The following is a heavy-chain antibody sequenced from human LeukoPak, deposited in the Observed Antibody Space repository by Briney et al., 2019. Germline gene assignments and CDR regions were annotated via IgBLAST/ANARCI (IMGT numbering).Heavy chain of an antibody. J-gene: IGHJ4*02. V-gene: IGHV4-39*01. CDR2: IYYSGST. D-gene: IGHD3-22*01. Sequence: SETLSLTCTVSGGSISSSSYYWGWIRQPPGKGLEWIGSIYYSGSTYYNPSLKSRVTISVDTSKNQFSLKLSSVTAADTAVYYCARHVGSGYYLDYWGQGTLVTVSS. CDR3: ARHVGSGYYLDY. CDR1: GGSISSSSYY.